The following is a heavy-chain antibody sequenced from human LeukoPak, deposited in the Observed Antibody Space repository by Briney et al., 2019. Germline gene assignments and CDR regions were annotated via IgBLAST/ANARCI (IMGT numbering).Heavy chain of an antibody. D-gene: IGHD6-13*01. CDR2: IYPGDSDS. Sequence: GESLKISCKGSGYSFPSYWIGWVRQMPGKGLEWMGIIYPGDSDSRYSPSFQGQVTISADKSITTAYLQWSSLKASDTAMYYCARVSYSSSDFSFDYWGQGTLVTVSP. J-gene: IGHJ4*02. CDR3: ARVSYSSSDFSFDY. V-gene: IGHV5-51*01. CDR1: GYSFPSYW.